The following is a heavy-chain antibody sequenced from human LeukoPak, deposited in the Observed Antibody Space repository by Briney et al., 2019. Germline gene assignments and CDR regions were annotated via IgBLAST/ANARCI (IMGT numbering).Heavy chain of an antibody. CDR3: ARGPLYYYDSSGCLDY. D-gene: IGHD3-22*01. CDR2: MNPNSGNT. V-gene: IGHV1-8*03. CDR1: GYTFTSYD. J-gene: IGHJ4*02. Sequence: EASVKVSCKASGYTFTSYDINWVRQATGQGLEWMGWMNPNSGNTGYAQKFQGRVTITRNTSISTAYMELSSLRSEDTAVYYCARGPLYYYDSSGCLDYWGQGTLVTVSS.